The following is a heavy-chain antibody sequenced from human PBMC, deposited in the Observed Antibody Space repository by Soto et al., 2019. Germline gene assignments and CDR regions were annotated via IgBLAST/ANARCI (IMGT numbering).Heavy chain of an antibody. CDR1: GFIFNRYG. D-gene: IGHD6-19*01. V-gene: IGHV3-33*01. CDR2: IWYDGSNK. CDR3: ARGPGSPPLRNYGMDV. J-gene: IGHJ6*02. Sequence: QVQLVESGGGVVQPGRSLRLSCAASGFIFNRYGMHWVRQVPGKGLEWVADIWYDGSNKNYADSVKGRFTISRDNSKNTLSLQMNSLRAEDTAVYYCARGPGSPPLRNYGMDVWGQGTTVTVSS.